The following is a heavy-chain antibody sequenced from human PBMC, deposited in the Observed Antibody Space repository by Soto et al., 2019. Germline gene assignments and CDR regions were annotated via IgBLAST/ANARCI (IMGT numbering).Heavy chain of an antibody. D-gene: IGHD3-22*01. Sequence: GGSLRLSCAASGFTFDDYAMHWVRQAPGKGLEWVSGISWNSGSIGYADSVKGRFTISRDNAKNSLYLQMNSLRAEDTALYYCAKDLGSGYYWYFDLWGRGTLVTVSS. J-gene: IGHJ2*01. CDR3: AKDLGSGYYWYFDL. V-gene: IGHV3-9*01. CDR2: ISWNSGSI. CDR1: GFTFDDYA.